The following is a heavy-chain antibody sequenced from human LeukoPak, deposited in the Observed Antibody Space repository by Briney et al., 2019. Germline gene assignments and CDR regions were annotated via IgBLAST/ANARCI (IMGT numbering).Heavy chain of an antibody. Sequence: PSETLSLTRTVSVGSISRYFWSWIRQPPGKGLEWIGYIYYSGSTNSNPSLKSRVTVSVDTSKNQFSLRLSSVTAADTAVYYCARHEPYYYDSSDYWGYYIDYWGEGTLVTVSS. D-gene: IGHD3-22*01. J-gene: IGHJ4*02. V-gene: IGHV4-59*08. CDR3: ARHEPYYYDSSDYWGYYIDY. CDR1: VGSISRYF. CDR2: IYYSGST.